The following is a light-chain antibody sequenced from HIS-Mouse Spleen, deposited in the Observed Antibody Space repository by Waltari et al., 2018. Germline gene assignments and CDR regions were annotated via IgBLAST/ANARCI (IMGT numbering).Light chain of an antibody. J-gene: IGLJ3*02. CDR3: AAWDDSLSGPV. V-gene: IGLV1-47*01. CDR1: SSNIGSNY. Sequence: QSVLTQPPSASGTPGQRVTISCSGSSSNIGSNYVYWYQQLPGTAPKLLIYRNNRRPSGVPDRFSGSKSGTSAALAISGFRSEDEADYYCAAWDDSLSGPVFGGGTKLTVL. CDR2: RNN.